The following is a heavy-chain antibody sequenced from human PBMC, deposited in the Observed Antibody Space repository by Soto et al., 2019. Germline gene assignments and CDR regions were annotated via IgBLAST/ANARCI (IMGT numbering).Heavy chain of an antibody. Sequence: SETLSLTCAVYGGSFSGYYWSWIRQPPGKGLEWIGYIYYSGSTYYNPSLKSRVTTSVDTSKNQFSLKLSSVTAADTAVYYCASVSYFNAFDYWGQGTLVTVSS. CDR2: IYYSGST. V-gene: IGHV4-30-4*01. J-gene: IGHJ4*02. D-gene: IGHD3-9*01. CDR1: GGSFSGYY. CDR3: ASVSYFNAFDY.